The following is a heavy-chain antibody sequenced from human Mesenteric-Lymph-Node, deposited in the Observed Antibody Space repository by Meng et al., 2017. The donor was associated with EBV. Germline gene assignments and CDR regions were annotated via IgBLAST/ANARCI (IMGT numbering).Heavy chain of an antibody. CDR1: CYSVSSITYY. J-gene: IGHJ5*02. Sequence: RLQLQESGHGLVQPSETLSLTCIVSCYSVSSITYYWGWIRQPPGKGLEWIGSFYHGGTTYYNPSLKSRVTISVDTSKNQFSLRLNSVTAADTAMYYCASAAHYYGSGSYWGDWFDPWGQGTLVTVSS. V-gene: IGHV4-39*06. D-gene: IGHD3-10*01. CDR3: ASAAHYYGSGSYWGDWFDP. CDR2: FYHGGTT.